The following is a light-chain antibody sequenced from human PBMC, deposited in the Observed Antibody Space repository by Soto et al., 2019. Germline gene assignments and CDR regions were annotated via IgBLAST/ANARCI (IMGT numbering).Light chain of an antibody. CDR1: QSVRSTF. CDR2: AAS. J-gene: IGKJ5*01. V-gene: IGKV3D-20*02. Sequence: EIVLTQSPATLSLSAGERAALSCMASQSVRSTFLAWYQQKPGQAPRLLIYAASSRATGIPDRFSGSGSGTDFSLTISRLEPEDFAVYYCQQRAGWPTTFGQGTRLEIK. CDR3: QQRAGWPTT.